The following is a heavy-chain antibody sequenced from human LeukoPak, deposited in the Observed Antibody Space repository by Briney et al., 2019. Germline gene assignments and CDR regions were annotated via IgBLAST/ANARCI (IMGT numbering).Heavy chain of an antibody. CDR1: GFTFSSYA. Sequence: GGSLRLSCAASGFTFSSYAMSWVRQAPGKGLEWVSAISGSGGCTYYADSVKGRFTISRDNSKNTLYLQMNSLRAEDTAVYYCAKDHGSGSASNYWGQGTLVTVSS. CDR3: AKDHGSGSASNY. D-gene: IGHD3-10*01. J-gene: IGHJ4*02. V-gene: IGHV3-23*01. CDR2: ISGSGGCT.